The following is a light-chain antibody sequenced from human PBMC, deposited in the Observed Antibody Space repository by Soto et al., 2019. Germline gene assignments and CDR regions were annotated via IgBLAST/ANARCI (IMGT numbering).Light chain of an antibody. J-gene: IGKJ1*01. CDR1: QSVSSY. CDR3: QQRSAWPVT. Sequence: EIVLTQSPATLSLSPGEGATLSCRASQSVSSYLAWYQQKPGQAPRLLIYDTSNRATGIPARFSGSGSGTDFPLIISILAPEDFAVYYCQQRSAWPVTFGLGTKVEV. CDR2: DTS. V-gene: IGKV3-11*01.